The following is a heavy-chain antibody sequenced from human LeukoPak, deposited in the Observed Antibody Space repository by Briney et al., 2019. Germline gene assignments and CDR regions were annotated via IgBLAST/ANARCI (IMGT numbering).Heavy chain of an antibody. D-gene: IGHD6-19*01. Sequence: GASVKVSCKASGYTFTSYGISWVRQAPGLGLEWMGWISAYNGNTNYAQKLQGRVTMTTDTSTSTAYMELRSLRSDDTAVYYCARGTSSGWYGDAFDIWGQGTMVTVSS. CDR2: ISAYNGNT. CDR1: GYTFTSYG. CDR3: ARGTSSGWYGDAFDI. J-gene: IGHJ3*02. V-gene: IGHV1-18*01.